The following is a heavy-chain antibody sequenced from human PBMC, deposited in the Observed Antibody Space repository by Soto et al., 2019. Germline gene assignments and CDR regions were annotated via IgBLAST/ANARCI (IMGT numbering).Heavy chain of an antibody. CDR1: GGSISSSNW. CDR2: IYHSGST. D-gene: IGHD6-13*01. V-gene: IGHV4-4*02. Sequence: SETLSLTCAGSGGSISSSNWWSWVRQPPGKGLEWIGEIYHSGSTNYNPSLKSRVTISVDKSKNQFSLKLSSVTAADTAVYYCARAGIAAAGIDYWGQGTLVTVSS. CDR3: ARAGIAAAGIDY. J-gene: IGHJ4*02.